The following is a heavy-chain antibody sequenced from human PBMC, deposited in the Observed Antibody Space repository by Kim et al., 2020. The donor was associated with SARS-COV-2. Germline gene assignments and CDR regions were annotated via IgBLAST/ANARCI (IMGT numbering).Heavy chain of an antibody. CDR1: GYTFTSYA. V-gene: IGHV1-3*01. D-gene: IGHD6-13*01. Sequence: ASVKVSCKASGYTFTSYAMHWVRQAPGQRLEWMGWINAGNGNTKYSQKFQGRVTITRDTSASTAYMELSSLRSEDTAVYYCARDRKRGIAAAGYNWFDPWGQGTLVTVSS. CDR3: ARDRKRGIAAAGYNWFDP. J-gene: IGHJ5*02. CDR2: INAGNGNT.